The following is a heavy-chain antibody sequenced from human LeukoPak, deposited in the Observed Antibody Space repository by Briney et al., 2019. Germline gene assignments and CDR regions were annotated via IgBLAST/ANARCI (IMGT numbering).Heavy chain of an antibody. V-gene: IGHV1-8*03. CDR2: MNPNSGNT. D-gene: IGHD3-22*01. J-gene: IGHJ4*02. CDR3: ARSDDYYDSSGMPGGY. CDR1: GCTFSSYA. Sequence: ASVKVSCKASGCTFSSYAISWVRQATGQGLEWMGWMNPNSGNTGYAQKFQGRVTITRNTSISTAYMELSSLRSEDTAVYYCARSDDYYDSSGMPGGYWGQGTLVTVSS.